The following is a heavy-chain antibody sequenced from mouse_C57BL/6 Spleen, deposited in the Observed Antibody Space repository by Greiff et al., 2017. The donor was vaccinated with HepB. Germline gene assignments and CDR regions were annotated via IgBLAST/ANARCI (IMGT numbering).Heavy chain of an antibody. CDR1: GFTFSSYA. D-gene: IGHD1-1*01. Sequence: EVQLQESGEGLVKPGGSLKLSCAASGFTFSSYAMSWVRQTPEKRLEWVAYISSGGDYIYYADTVKGRFTISRDNARNTLYLQMSSLKSEDTAMYYCTRDGAYYGSSLYYFDYWGQGTTLTVSS. CDR2: ISSGGDYI. CDR3: TRDGAYYGSSLYYFDY. J-gene: IGHJ2*01. V-gene: IGHV5-9-1*02.